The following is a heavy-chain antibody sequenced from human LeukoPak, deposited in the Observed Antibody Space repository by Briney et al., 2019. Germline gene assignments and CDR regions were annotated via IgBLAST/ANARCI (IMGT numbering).Heavy chain of an antibody. CDR1: DDSISDYY. CDR2: FHNSGTS. J-gene: IGHJ4*02. CDR3: TRGAGWLIDY. V-gene: IGHV4-59*01. Sequence: SEILSHTCTVSDDSISDYYRGWIRQPPGKGLEWIGYFHNSGTSTYNPSLKSRVTISADTSKNQFSLKLNSLTTADTAVYYCTRGAGWLIDYWGQGILVTVSS. D-gene: IGHD3-16*01.